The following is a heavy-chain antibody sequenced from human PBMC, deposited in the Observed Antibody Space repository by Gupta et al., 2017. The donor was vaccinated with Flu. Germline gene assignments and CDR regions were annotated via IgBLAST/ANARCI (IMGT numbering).Heavy chain of an antibody. CDR1: GLTFLTLY. Sequence: VQLVGSGGGGVQPALVMSLSCAASGLTFLTLYMCRVRHAPGKGLEWVAVISYDGSKEYHADSVKGRFTISRDNSKTTLYLILNSLRAEDTAVYYCARARSGGTPPSYSFDYWGQGTLVTVSS. J-gene: IGHJ4*02. CDR3: ARARSGGTPPSYSFDY. D-gene: IGHD2-15*01. V-gene: IGHV3-30*04. CDR2: ISYDGSKE.